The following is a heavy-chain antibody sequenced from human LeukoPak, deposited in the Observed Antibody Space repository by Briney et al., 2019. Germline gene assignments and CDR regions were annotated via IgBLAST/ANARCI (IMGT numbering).Heavy chain of an antibody. CDR3: AKDRLTMVRGTPFDY. Sequence: ASVKVSCKASGYTFTSYYMHWVRQAPGQGLEWMGIINPSGGSTSYAQKFQGRVTMTRDMSTSTVYMELSSLRAEDTAVYYCAKDRLTMVRGTPFDYWGQGTLVTVSS. D-gene: IGHD3-10*01. CDR2: INPSGGST. CDR1: GYTFTSYY. V-gene: IGHV1-46*01. J-gene: IGHJ4*02.